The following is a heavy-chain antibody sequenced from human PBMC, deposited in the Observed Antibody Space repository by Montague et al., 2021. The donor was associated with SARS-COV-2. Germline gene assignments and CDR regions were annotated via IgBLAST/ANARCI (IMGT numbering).Heavy chain of an antibody. CDR3: ARGPHYGGDSGAFDV. CDR2: ISGSSSSK. D-gene: IGHD4-23*01. J-gene: IGHJ3*01. CDR1: GFTFSIHN. Sequence: SLRLSCAASGFTFSIHNLNWVRQAPGKGLEWVSYISGSSSSKYYADSVKGRFTISRDNAKNPLYLQMNSLRDEDTAVYYCARGPHYGGDSGAFDVWGQGTMVTVSS. V-gene: IGHV3-48*02.